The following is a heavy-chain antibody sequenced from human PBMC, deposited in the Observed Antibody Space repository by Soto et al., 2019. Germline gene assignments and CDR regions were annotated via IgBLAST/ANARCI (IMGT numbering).Heavy chain of an antibody. V-gene: IGHV3-33*01. CDR3: AGTAAYRGGDCTFDY. D-gene: IGHD2-21*02. CDR1: ESTFRNYG. J-gene: IGHJ4*02. Sequence: QMQLIESGGGVVQPGGSLRLSCAASESTFRNYGIHWVRQAPGKGLEWVAIVWFDGTNEDYVDSVKGRFTISRDNSKNTVYLQMDSLRAEDTAVYYCAGTAAYRGGDCTFDYWGQGTRVTVSS. CDR2: VWFDGTNE.